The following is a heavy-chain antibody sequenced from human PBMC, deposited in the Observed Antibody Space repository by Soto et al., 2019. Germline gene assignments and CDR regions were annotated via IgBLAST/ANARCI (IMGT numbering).Heavy chain of an antibody. V-gene: IGHV3-53*01. Sequence: EVQLVESGGGLIQPGGSLRLSCAVSGFTVSNNYMSWVRQAPGKGLEGVSVIYSGGYTAYGDSVKGRFTISRDNSKNTLYLKMNSRSPDAAGVYFRGTAPGGGGYWGQGTLVTVSS. D-gene: IGHD2-15*01. CDR1: GFTVSNNY. J-gene: IGHJ4*02. CDR3: GTAPGGGGY. CDR2: IYSGGYT.